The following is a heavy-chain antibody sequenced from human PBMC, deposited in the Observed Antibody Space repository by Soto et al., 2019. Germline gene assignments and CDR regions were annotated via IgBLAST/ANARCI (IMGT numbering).Heavy chain of an antibody. J-gene: IGHJ4*02. D-gene: IGHD5-18*01. CDR1: GYTFTSYA. Sequence: ASVKVSCKASGYTFTSYAMHWVRQAPGQRLEWMGWINAANGNTKYSQKFQGRVTITRDTSASTAYMQLSSLRSENTAVYYCARDPGYRYGYNWGQGTLVTVSS. V-gene: IGHV1-3*01. CDR2: INAANGNT. CDR3: ARDPGYRYGYN.